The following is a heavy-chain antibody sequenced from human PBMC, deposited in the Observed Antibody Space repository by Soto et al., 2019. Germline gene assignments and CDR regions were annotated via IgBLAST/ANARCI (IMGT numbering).Heavy chain of an antibody. CDR3: ATGARGEDSGYDRYYYYGMDL. CDR1: GGTFSSYA. CDR2: IIPIFGTA. V-gene: IGHV1-69*13. Sequence: ASVKVSCKASGGTFSSYAISWVRQAPGQGLEWMGGIIPIFGTANYAQKFQGRVTITADESTSTAYMELSSLRSEDTAVYYCATGARGEDSGYDRYYYYGMDLWGQRTTVTVSS. D-gene: IGHD5-12*01. J-gene: IGHJ6*02.